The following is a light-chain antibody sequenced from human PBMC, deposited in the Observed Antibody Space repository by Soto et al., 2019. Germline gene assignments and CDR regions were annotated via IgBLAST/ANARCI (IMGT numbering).Light chain of an antibody. Sequence: QSVLTQPASVSGSPGQSITISCTGTSSVVGAYNYVSWYQQHPGKAPKLMIYDVTNRPSGVSNRFSGSKSGYTASLTISGLQAEDEADYYCSSYTTSSTYVFGTGTKVTVL. CDR3: SSYTTSSTYV. CDR1: SSVVGAYNY. J-gene: IGLJ1*01. V-gene: IGLV2-14*03. CDR2: DVT.